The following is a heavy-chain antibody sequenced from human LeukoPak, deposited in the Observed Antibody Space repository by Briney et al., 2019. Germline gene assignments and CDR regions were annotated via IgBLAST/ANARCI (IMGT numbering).Heavy chain of an antibody. V-gene: IGHV1-8*03. CDR3: ARDAIAVAGLGGY. Sequence: ASVKVSCKASGYTFTSYDINWVRQATGQGLEWMGWMNPNSGNTGYAQKFQGRVTITRNTSISTAYMELSSLRSEDTAVYFCARDAIAVAGLGGYWGQGTLVTVSS. D-gene: IGHD6-19*01. CDR1: GYTFTSYD. CDR2: MNPNSGNT. J-gene: IGHJ4*02.